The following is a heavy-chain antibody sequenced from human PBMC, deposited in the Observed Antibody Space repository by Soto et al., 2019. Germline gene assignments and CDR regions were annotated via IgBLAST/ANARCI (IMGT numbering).Heavy chain of an antibody. CDR1: GYTFTNYA. CDR2: ISAYNGNT. Sequence: QVQLVQSGAEVKKPGASVKVSCKASGYTFTNYAFSWVRQAPGQGLEWMGWISAYNGNTNYPQKLQGRVTMTTDTSTSTAYMELRSMRSDDTAGYYCARDIAAAGPFDCWGQGTLVTVSS. D-gene: IGHD6-13*01. J-gene: IGHJ4*02. V-gene: IGHV1-18*01. CDR3: ARDIAAAGPFDC.